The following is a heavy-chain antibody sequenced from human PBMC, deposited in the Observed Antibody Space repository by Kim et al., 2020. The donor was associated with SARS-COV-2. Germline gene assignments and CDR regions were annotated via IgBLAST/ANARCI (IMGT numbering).Heavy chain of an antibody. Sequence: SETLSLTCTVSGGSVSSGSYYWSWIRQPPGKGLEWIGYIYYSGSTNYNPSLKSRVTISVDTSKNQFSLKLSSVTAADTAVYYCARGITMIVVGYFDYWGQGTLVTVSS. D-gene: IGHD3-22*01. CDR3: ARGITMIVVGYFDY. V-gene: IGHV4-61*01. J-gene: IGHJ4*02. CDR1: GGSVSSGSYY. CDR2: IYYSGST.